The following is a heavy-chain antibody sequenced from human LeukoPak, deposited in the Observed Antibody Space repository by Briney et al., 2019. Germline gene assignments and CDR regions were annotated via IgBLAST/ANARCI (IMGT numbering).Heavy chain of an antibody. CDR2: IYYSGST. Sequence: SETLSLTCTVSGGSISSYYWSWIRQPPGKGLEWIGYIYYSGSTNYNPSLTSRVTISVDTSKNQVSRKLSSVTAADTAVYYCARFSGSHSFDYWGQGTLVTVSS. D-gene: IGHD1-26*01. J-gene: IGHJ4*02. CDR3: ARFSGSHSFDY. CDR1: GGSISSYY. V-gene: IGHV4-59*08.